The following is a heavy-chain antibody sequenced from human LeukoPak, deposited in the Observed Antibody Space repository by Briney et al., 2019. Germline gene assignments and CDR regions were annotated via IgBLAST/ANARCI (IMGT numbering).Heavy chain of an antibody. D-gene: IGHD6-13*01. CDR3: VRDIAFAS. V-gene: IGHV3-23*01. CDR1: GFTFSNFA. CDR2: MSSVT. Sequence: PGGSLRLSCAASGFTFSNFAMSCVRQAPGKGLEWVSAMSSVTYYADSVKGRFTISRDDSKSTLFLQMNSLRAEDTAIYYCVRDIAFASWGQGTMVTVSS. J-gene: IGHJ3*01.